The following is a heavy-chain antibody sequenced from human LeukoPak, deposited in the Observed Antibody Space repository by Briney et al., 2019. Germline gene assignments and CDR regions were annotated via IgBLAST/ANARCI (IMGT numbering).Heavy chain of an antibody. V-gene: IGHV4-30-4*08. D-gene: IGHD2-2*02. CDR2: IYYSGST. Sequence: SETLSLTCSVSGGSISSGDYYWSWIRQPPGKGLEWIGYIYYSGSTYYNPSLKSRVTISVDTSKNQFSLKLSSVTAADTAVYYCARQSAIVVVPAAITGGAFDIWGQGTMVTVSS. CDR3: ARQSAIVVVPAAITGGAFDI. CDR1: GGSISSGDYY. J-gene: IGHJ3*02.